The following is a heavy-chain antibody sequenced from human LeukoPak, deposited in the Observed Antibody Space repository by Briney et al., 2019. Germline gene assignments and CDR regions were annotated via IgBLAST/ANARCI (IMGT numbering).Heavy chain of an antibody. CDR3: ARDGTAPGLYFDL. CDR2: IRQDGSEK. D-gene: IGHD1/OR15-1a*01. Sequence: PGGSLRLSCEVSGFTFNDFWMNWVRQAPGKGPEWVASIRQDGSEKTYVDSVKGRFTISRDNTKNSLSLQLNGLRDEDTAVYYCARDGTAPGLYFDLWGQGTLVTVSS. CDR1: GFTFNDFW. J-gene: IGHJ4*01. V-gene: IGHV3-7*01.